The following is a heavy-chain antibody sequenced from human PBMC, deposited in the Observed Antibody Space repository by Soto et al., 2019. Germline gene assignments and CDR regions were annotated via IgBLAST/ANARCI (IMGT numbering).Heavy chain of an antibody. J-gene: IGHJ5*02. CDR2: FYSSGSI. V-gene: IGHV4-31*03. Sequence: SETLSLTCSVSGVAMTYGGYYWSWIRHHPGKGLEWIGSFYSSGSIIYNPSLRSRVSISGDTSSNQLSMSLTSVTAADTARYYCARMYSSGSGWFHPWGQGTLVTVSS. CDR1: GVAMTYGGYY. CDR3: ARMYSSGSGWFHP. D-gene: IGHD6-19*01.